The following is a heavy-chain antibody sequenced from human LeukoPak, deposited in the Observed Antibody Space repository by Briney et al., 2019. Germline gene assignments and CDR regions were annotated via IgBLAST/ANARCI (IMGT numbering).Heavy chain of an antibody. V-gene: IGHV3-30*02. J-gene: IGHJ4*02. D-gene: IGHD4-17*01. CDR2: IRYDGSDK. Sequence: GGSLRLSCAASGFTFKSYVMHWVRQAPGKGLEWVAFIRYDGSDKYYADSVKGRFTISRDNANNSLYLQMNSLRAEDTAVYYCARDCYGDYDFDYWGQGTLVTVSS. CDR3: ARDCYGDYDFDY. CDR1: GFTFKSYV.